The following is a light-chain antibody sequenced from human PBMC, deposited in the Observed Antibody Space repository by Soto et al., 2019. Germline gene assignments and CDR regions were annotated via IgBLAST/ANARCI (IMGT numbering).Light chain of an antibody. J-gene: IGKJ1*01. CDR2: GAS. CDR1: QSVSSN. Sequence: EIVMTQSPATLSVSPGERATLSCRASQSVSSNLAWYQQKPGQAPRLLIYGASTRATGIPTRFSGSGSGTEFTLTISSLQSAYFAVYYCQQYNIWPGTFGQAPKV. V-gene: IGKV3-15*01. CDR3: QQYNIWPGT.